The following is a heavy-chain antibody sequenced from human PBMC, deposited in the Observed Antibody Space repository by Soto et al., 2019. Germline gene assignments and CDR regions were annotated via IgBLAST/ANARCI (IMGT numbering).Heavy chain of an antibody. CDR2: LYHSGST. J-gene: IGHJ4*02. CDR3: ARNSYYDFWSGYQRGFHL. V-gene: IGHV4-38-2*01. Sequence: SETLSLTCAVSGYPISSGYYWGWIRQSPGKGLEWIGSLYHSGSTYYNPSLKSRVTISVDSSKNQFSLRLTSVTAADTAVYYCARNSYYDFWSGYQRGFHLWGQGTVVTVSS. D-gene: IGHD3-3*01. CDR1: GYPISSGYY.